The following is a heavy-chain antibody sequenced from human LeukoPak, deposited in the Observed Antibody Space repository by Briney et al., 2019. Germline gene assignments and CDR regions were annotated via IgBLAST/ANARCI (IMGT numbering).Heavy chain of an antibody. CDR3: AKTKSSSWVFDY. CDR1: GFTFSSYA. CDR2: ISGSGGST. V-gene: IGHV3-23*01. J-gene: IGHJ4*02. D-gene: IGHD6-13*01. Sequence: PGGSLRLSCAASGFTFSSYAMSWVRQAPGKGLEWVSAISGSGGSTYYADSVKGRFTISRDNSKNTLYLQMNSLRAEDTAVYYLAKTKSSSWVFDYWGQGTLVTVSS.